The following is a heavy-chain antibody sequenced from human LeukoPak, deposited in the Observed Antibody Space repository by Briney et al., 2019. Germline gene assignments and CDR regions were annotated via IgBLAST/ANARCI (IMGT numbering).Heavy chain of an antibody. Sequence: PGGSLRLSCAASGFTFSSYGMHWVRQAPGKGLEWVAVISYDGSNKYYADSVKGRFTISRDNFKNTLYLQMNSLRAEDTAVYYCAKDTDSSSWYIDYWGQGTLVTVSS. CDR1: GFTFSSYG. D-gene: IGHD6-13*01. CDR2: ISYDGSNK. V-gene: IGHV3-30*18. CDR3: AKDTDSSSWYIDY. J-gene: IGHJ4*02.